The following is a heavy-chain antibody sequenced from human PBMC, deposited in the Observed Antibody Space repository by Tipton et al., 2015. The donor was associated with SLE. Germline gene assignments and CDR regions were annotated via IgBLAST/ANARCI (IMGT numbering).Heavy chain of an antibody. CDR1: GGSINTYY. CDR3: ARGSGNFDY. CDR2: IYYSGST. V-gene: IGHV4-59*12. J-gene: IGHJ4*02. Sequence: TLSLTCTVSGGSINTYYWSWIRQPPGKGLEWIGYIYYSGSTNYNPSLKSRVTISVDTSKNQFSLKLSSVTAADTAVYYCARGSGNFDYWGQGTLVTVSS. D-gene: IGHD3-10*01.